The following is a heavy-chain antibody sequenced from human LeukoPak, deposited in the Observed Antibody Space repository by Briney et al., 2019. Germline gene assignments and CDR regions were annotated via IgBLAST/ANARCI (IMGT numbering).Heavy chain of an antibody. CDR2: IYYTGSS. V-gene: IGHV4-59*01. Sequence: SETLSLTCIVSGGSISTYYWNWIRQPPGKGLEWIGYIYYTGSSNYNPSLKSRVTISVDTSKSQFSLKLSSVTAADTAVYYCARGLWELRGHAFDIWGQGTMVTVSS. D-gene: IGHD1-26*01. J-gene: IGHJ3*02. CDR1: GGSISTYY. CDR3: ARGLWELRGHAFDI.